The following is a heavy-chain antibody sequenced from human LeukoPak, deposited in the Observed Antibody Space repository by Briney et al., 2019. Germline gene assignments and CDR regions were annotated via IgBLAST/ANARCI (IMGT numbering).Heavy chain of an antibody. D-gene: IGHD4-11*01. CDR1: GFTFSSYG. V-gene: IGHV3-30*02. CDR3: ARALLTTSGSYYFDY. CDR2: IRYDGSNK. J-gene: IGHJ4*02. Sequence: GGSLRLSCAASGFTFSSYGMHWVRQAPGKGLEWVAFIRYDGSNKYYADSVKGRFTISRDNSKNTLYLQMNSLRAEDTAVYYCARALLTTSGSYYFDYWGQGTLVTVSS.